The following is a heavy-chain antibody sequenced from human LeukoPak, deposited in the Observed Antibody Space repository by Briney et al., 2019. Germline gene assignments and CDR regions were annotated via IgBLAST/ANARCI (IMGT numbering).Heavy chain of an antibody. CDR3: ARGEEYSSSLYQCDY. J-gene: IGHJ4*02. Sequence: GGSLRLSCAASGFTFRSFTMHWVRQAPGKGLEWVAVVSYEGSTKYYADSVKGRFTISRDNAKKSLHLQMNSLRAEDTALYYCARGEEYSSSLYQCDYWGQGTLVTVSS. V-gene: IGHV3-30*04. CDR2: VSYEGSTK. D-gene: IGHD6-13*01. CDR1: GFTFRSFT.